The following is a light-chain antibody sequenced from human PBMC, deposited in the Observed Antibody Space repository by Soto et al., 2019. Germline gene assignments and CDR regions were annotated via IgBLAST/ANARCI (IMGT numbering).Light chain of an antibody. CDR2: KAS. J-gene: IGKJ1*01. CDR1: QSISNW. V-gene: IGKV1-5*03. Sequence: TQSPATLSLSPGERATLSCRASQSISNWLAWYQQKPGKAPKLLIYKASSLESGVPSRFSGSGSGTEFTLTISSLQPEDFAVYYCQQYKSYPRTFGQGTKVE. CDR3: QQYKSYPRT.